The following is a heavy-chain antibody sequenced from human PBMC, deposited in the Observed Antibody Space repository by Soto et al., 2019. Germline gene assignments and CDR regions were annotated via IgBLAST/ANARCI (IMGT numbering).Heavy chain of an antibody. CDR2: IYYSGST. D-gene: IGHD5-18*01. CDR1: GGSISSSSYY. J-gene: IGHJ4*02. CDR3: ARRRYYYFDY. V-gene: IGHV4-39*01. Sequence: PSETLSLTCTVSGGSISSSSYYWGWIRQPPGKGLEWIGSIYYSGSTYYNPSLKSRVTISVDTSKNQFSLKLSSVTAADTAVYYCARRRYYYFDYWGQGTLVTVSS.